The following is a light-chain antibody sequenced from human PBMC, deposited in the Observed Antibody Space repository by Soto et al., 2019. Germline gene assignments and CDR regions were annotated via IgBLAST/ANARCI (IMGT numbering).Light chain of an antibody. Sequence: DIQMTQSPSSLSASVGDRVTITCQASQDIKNYLNWYQQKPGKAPKLLIYEASNLETGVPSRFSGSGSGRSFTFSLSSLQPEDIATSYCQQCDDFITFGGGTRIEIK. CDR3: QQCDDFIT. J-gene: IGKJ4*01. V-gene: IGKV1-33*01. CDR2: EAS. CDR1: QDIKNY.